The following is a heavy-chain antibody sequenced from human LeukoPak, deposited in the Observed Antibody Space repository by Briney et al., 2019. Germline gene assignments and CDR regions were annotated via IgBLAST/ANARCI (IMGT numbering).Heavy chain of an antibody. CDR2: IYYSGST. J-gene: IGHJ6*03. CDR1: GGSISSYY. Sequence: SETLSLTCTVSGGSISSYYWSWIRQPPGKGLEWIGNIYYSGSTNYNPSLKSRVTISVDTSKNQFSLKLSSVAAADTAVYYCTRGSIAYYYMDVWGKGTTVTISS. CDR3: TRGSIAYYYMDV. V-gene: IGHV4-59*01. D-gene: IGHD3-22*01.